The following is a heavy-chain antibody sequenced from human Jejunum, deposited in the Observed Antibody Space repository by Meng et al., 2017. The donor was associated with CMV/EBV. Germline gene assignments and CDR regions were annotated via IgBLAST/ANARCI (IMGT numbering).Heavy chain of an antibody. CDR3: ASYYYDASGHNWFDA. J-gene: IGHJ5*02. CDR1: GSISSGDYY. CDR2: ISYSGST. D-gene: IGHD3-22*01. Sequence: GSISSGDYYWCWIRQAPGKGLEWIGYISYSGSTYYNPSLKTRITISIDTSKAQFSLKMSSVTAADTAVYYCASYYYDASGHNWFDAWGRGILVTVSS. V-gene: IGHV4-30-4*08.